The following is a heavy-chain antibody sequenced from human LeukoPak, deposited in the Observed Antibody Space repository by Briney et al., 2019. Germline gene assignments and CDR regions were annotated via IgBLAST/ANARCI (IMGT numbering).Heavy chain of an antibody. D-gene: IGHD4-11*01. CDR1: GGSISSGGYY. CDR3: ARSNDYSDSNWFDP. Sequence: SETLSLTCTVSGGSISSGGYYWSWIRQHPGTGLEWIGYIYYSGSTSYNPSLKSRVTISVDTSKNQFSLKLTSVTAADTAVYYCARSNDYSDSNWFDPWGQGTLVTVSS. CDR2: IYYSGST. J-gene: IGHJ5*02. V-gene: IGHV4-31*03.